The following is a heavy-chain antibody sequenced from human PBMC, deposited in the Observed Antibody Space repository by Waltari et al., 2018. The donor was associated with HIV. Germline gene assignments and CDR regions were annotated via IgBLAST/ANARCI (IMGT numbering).Heavy chain of an antibody. V-gene: IGHV3-48*01. D-gene: IGHD1-26*01. CDR1: GFTFSSYS. CDR2: ISSSSSTI. CDR3: ARGPLWELRDGMDV. J-gene: IGHJ6*02. Sequence: EVQLVESGGGLVQPGGSLRLSCAASGFTFSSYSMNWVRQAPGKGLEWVSYISSSSSTIYYADSVKGRFTISRDNTKNSLYLQMNSLRAEDTAVYYCARGPLWELRDGMDVWGQGTTVTVSS.